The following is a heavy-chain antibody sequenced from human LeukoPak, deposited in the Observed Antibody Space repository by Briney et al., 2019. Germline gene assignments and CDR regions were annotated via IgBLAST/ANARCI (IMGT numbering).Heavy chain of an antibody. CDR1: GASIDRSSFY. J-gene: IGHJ5*02. V-gene: IGHV4-39*07. D-gene: IGHD3-22*01. CDR2: MHYSGNFYSESA. CDR3: ARDGYYDSIGFDP. Sequence: SETLSLTCSVSGASIDRSSFYWAWIRQPPGKELEWIGSMHYSGNFYSESAYYNPSLRSRATISVDTSKNQFSLKIYSVTAADTAVYYCARDGYYDSIGFDPWGQGTLVTVSS.